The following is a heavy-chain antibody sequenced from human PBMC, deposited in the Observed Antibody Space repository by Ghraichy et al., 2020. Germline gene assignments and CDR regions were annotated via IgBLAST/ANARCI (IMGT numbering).Heavy chain of an antibody. Sequence: ASVKVSCKASGYTFTSYDINWVRQATGQGLEWMGWMNPNSGNTGYAQKFQGRVTMTRNTSISTAYMELSALRSEDTAVYYCARAEQWLWTSHYYYMDVWGKGTTVTVSS. CDR2: MNPNSGNT. CDR1: GYTFTSYD. V-gene: IGHV1-8*01. J-gene: IGHJ6*03. CDR3: ARAEQWLWTSHYYYMDV. D-gene: IGHD6-19*01.